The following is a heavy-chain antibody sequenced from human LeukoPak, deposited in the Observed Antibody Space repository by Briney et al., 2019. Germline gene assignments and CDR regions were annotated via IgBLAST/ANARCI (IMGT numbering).Heavy chain of an antibody. CDR1: GFTFSSYS. D-gene: IGHD4-23*01. J-gene: IGHJ4*02. CDR2: ISGSGGRT. CDR3: ARDYGGSSPFDY. Sequence: PGGSLRLSCAASGFTFSSYSMNWVRQAPGKGLEWVSSISGSGGRTHYADSVRGRFTISRDNSKNSLYLQMNSLRAEDTAVYYCARDYGGSSPFDYWGQGTLVTVSS. V-gene: IGHV3-23*01.